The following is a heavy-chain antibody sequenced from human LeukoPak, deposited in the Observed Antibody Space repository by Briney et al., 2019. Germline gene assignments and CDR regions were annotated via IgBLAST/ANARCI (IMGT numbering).Heavy chain of an antibody. CDR1: GGSISSYY. CDR2: IYYSGST. Sequence: KPSETLSLTCTVSGGSISSYYWSWIRQPPGKGLEWIGYIYYSGSTNYNPSLKSRVTISVDTSKNQFSLKLSSVTAADTAVYYCAIRKPYYYGSGSTKSNYYYGMDVWGQGTTVTVSS. J-gene: IGHJ6*02. CDR3: AIRKPYYYGSGSTKSNYYYGMDV. D-gene: IGHD3-10*01. V-gene: IGHV4-59*08.